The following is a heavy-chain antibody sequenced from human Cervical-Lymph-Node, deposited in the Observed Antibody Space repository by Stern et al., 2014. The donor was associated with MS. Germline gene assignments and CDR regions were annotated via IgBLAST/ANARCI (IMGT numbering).Heavy chain of an antibody. CDR2: ISSGGSYI. D-gene: IGHD4-23*01. CDR1: GFTFSSYS. Sequence: EMQLVESGGGLVKPGGSLRLSCAASGFTFSSYSMNWVRQAPGKGLEWVASISSGGSYIYDADSLKGRFTISRDNAKNSLYLQMNSLRAEDTAVYYCARGRGGNYRYYFDYWGQGTLVTVSS. CDR3: ARGRGGNYRYYFDY. J-gene: IGHJ4*02. V-gene: IGHV3-21*01.